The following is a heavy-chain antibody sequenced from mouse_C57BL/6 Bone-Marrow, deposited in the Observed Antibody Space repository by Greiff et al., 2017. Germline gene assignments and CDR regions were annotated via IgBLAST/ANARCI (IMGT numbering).Heavy chain of an antibody. CDR1: GYAFTNYL. V-gene: IGHV1-54*01. CDR3: ARGRVFCFDY. J-gene: IGHJ2*01. CDR2: INPGSGGT. Sequence: QVQLQQSGAELVRPGTSVKVSCKASGYAFTNYLIEWVKQRPGQGLEWIGVINPGSGGTNYNEKFKGKATLTADKSSSTAYMQLSSLTSEDSAVYFCARGRVFCFDYWGQGTTLTVSS.